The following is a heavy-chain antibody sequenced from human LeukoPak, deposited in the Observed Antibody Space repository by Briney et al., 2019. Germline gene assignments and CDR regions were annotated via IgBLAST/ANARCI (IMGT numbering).Heavy chain of an antibody. V-gene: IGHV4-4*07. CDR1: GGSISSYY. D-gene: IGHD3-22*01. CDR2: IYTSGST. Sequence: SETLSLTCTVSGGSISSYYWSWIRQLAGKGLEWIGRIYTSGSTNYNPSLKSRVTMSVDTSKNQFSLKLSSVTAADTAVYYCARDGYYYDSSGYYRFDYWGQGTLVTVSS. J-gene: IGHJ4*02. CDR3: ARDGYYYDSSGYYRFDY.